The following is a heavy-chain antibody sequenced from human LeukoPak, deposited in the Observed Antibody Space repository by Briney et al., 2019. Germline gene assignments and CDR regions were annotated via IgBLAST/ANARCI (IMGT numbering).Heavy chain of an antibody. CDR2: IYHSGST. Sequence: SETLSLTCAVSGGSISSGGYSWSWIRQPPGKGLEWIGYIYHSGSTYYNPSLKSRVTISVDTSKNQFSLRLSSVTAADTAVYYCAREGTTDSSTWYMSWFDPWGQGTLVTVSS. J-gene: IGHJ5*02. CDR1: GGSISSGGYS. CDR3: AREGTTDSSTWYMSWFDP. V-gene: IGHV4-30-2*01. D-gene: IGHD6-13*01.